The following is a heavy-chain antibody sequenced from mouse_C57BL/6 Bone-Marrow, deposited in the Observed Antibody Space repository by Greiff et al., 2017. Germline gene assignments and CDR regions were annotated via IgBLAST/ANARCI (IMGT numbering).Heavy chain of an antibody. Sequence: VQLQQPGAELVKPGASVKMSCKASGYTFTSYWITWVKQRPGQGLEWIGDIYPGSGSTNYNEKFKSKATLTVDTSSSTAYMQLSSLTSEDSAVYYCARGLLRSLAMDYWGQGTSVTVSS. V-gene: IGHV1-55*01. CDR1: GYTFTSYW. J-gene: IGHJ4*01. D-gene: IGHD1-1*01. CDR3: ARGLLRSLAMDY. CDR2: IYPGSGST.